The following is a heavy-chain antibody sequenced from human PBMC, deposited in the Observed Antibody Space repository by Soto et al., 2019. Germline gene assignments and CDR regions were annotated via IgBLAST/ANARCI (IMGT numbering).Heavy chain of an antibody. CDR1: GFSFNTYA. Sequence: EVQLLESGGGLVQPGGSLRLSCAASGFSFNTYAMSWVRQARGKGPEWVSTVSASGGSTYSADSVQGRFTISRDNSKNTVHLQMNSLRAEDTAVYYCAKTMGDCSGGSCYGAYSMDVWGQGITVTVSS. CDR3: AKTMGDCSGGSCYGAYSMDV. V-gene: IGHV3-23*01. D-gene: IGHD2-15*01. J-gene: IGHJ6*02. CDR2: VSASGGST.